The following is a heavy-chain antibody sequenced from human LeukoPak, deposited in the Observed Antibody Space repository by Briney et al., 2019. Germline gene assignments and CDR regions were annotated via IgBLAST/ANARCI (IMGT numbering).Heavy chain of an antibody. CDR1: GGSISSYY. J-gene: IGHJ5*02. CDR2: IYYSGST. CDR3: ARAQAVAVAGGFGP. D-gene: IGHD6-13*01. Sequence: SETLSLTCTVSGGSISSYYWSWIRQPPGKGLEWIGYIYYSGSTNYNPSLKSRVTISVDTSKNQFSLKLSSVTAADTAVYFCARAQAVAVAGGFGPWGQGNLVTVS. V-gene: IGHV4-59*08.